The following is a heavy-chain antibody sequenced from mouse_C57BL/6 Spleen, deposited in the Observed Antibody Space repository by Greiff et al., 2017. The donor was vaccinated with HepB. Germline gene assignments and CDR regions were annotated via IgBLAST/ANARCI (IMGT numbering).Heavy chain of an antibody. V-gene: IGHV5-9*01. CDR3: ASLYYSNPFAY. D-gene: IGHD2-5*01. Sequence: EVMLVESGGGLVKPGGSLKLSCAASGFTFSSYTMSWVRQTPEKRLEWVATISGGGGNTYYPDSVKGRFTISRDNAKNTLYLQMSSLRSEDTALYYCASLYYSNPFAYWGQGTLVTVSA. CDR1: GFTFSSYT. CDR2: ISGGGGNT. J-gene: IGHJ3*01.